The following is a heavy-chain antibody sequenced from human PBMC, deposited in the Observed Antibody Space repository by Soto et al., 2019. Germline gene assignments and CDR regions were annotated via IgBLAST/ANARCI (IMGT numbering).Heavy chain of an antibody. CDR2: IYPGDSDA. J-gene: IGHJ4*02. CDR1: GYSFTDYW. V-gene: IGHV5-51*01. Sequence: GESLKISCKSSGYSFTDYWIGWVRQMPGKGLEWMGIIYPGDSDARYSPSFQGQVTISVDTSINTAFLRWNSLTASDTAIYYCARQADYNILTGYFYYFDYWGQGSLVTVS. CDR3: ARQADYNILTGYFYYFDY. D-gene: IGHD3-9*01.